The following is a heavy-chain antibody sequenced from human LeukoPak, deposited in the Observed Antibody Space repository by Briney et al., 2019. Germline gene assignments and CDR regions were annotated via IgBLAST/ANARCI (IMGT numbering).Heavy chain of an antibody. Sequence: GGSLRLSCAVSGFTFSSYEMNWVRQAPGKGLEWVSYISASGSTIYYADSVKGRFTISRDNAKKLLYLQMSSLRAEDTAVYYCARDKSVYFFDYWGQGTLVTVSS. V-gene: IGHV3-48*03. CDR1: GFTFSSYE. CDR3: ARDKSVYFFDY. J-gene: IGHJ4*02. CDR2: ISASGSTI.